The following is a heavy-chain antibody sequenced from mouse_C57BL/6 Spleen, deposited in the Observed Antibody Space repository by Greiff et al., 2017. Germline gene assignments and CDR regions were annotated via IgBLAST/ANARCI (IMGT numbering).Heavy chain of an antibody. Sequence: QVQLQQSGAELVRPGASVTLSCKASGYTFTDYEMHWVKQTPVHGLEWIGAIDPETGGTAYNQKFKGKAILTADKSSSTAYMERRSLTSEDSAVYCCTRDYYGYAWFAYWGQGTLVTGSA. CDR2: IDPETGGT. V-gene: IGHV1-15*01. J-gene: IGHJ3*01. D-gene: IGHD2-2*01. CDR1: GYTFTDYE. CDR3: TRDYYGYAWFAY.